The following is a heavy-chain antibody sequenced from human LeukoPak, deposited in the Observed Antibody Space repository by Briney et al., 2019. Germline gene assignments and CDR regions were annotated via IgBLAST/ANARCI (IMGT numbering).Heavy chain of an antibody. CDR3: ARDGCGGDCYSDAFDI. CDR1: GGSISSYY. V-gene: IGHV4-59*01. Sequence: SETLSLTCTVSGGSISSYYWSWIRQPPGKGLEWIGYIYYSGSTNYNPSLKSRVTISVDTSKNQFSLKLSSVTAADTAVYYCARDGCGGDCYSDAFDIWGQGTMVTVSS. D-gene: IGHD2-21*01. CDR2: IYYSGST. J-gene: IGHJ3*02.